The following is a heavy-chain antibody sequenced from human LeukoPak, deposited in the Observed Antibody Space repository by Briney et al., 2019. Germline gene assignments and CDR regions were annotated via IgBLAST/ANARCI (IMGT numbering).Heavy chain of an antibody. J-gene: IGHJ4*02. Sequence: SETLSLTCTVSGGSISSYYWSWIRQPPGKGLEWIGYIYYSGSTNYNPSLKSRVTISVDTSKNQFSLKLSSVTAADTAVYDCARASVFPTYGSGSYQARAFDYWGQGTLVTVSS. D-gene: IGHD3-10*01. V-gene: IGHV4-59*08. CDR1: GGSISSYY. CDR3: ARASVFPTYGSGSYQARAFDY. CDR2: IYYSGST.